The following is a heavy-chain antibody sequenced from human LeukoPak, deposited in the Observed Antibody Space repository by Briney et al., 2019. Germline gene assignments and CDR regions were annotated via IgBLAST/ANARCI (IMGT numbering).Heavy chain of an antibody. J-gene: IGHJ4*02. Sequence: GGSLRLSCAASGFTFSSYGMHWVRQAPGKGLEWVAVISYDGSNKYYADSVKGRFTISRDNSKNTLYLQMNSLRAEDTAVYYCAKEGQLWLHGFDYWAREPWSPSPQ. V-gene: IGHV3-30*18. CDR2: ISYDGSNK. D-gene: IGHD5-18*01. CDR1: GFTFSSYG. CDR3: AKEGQLWLHGFDY.